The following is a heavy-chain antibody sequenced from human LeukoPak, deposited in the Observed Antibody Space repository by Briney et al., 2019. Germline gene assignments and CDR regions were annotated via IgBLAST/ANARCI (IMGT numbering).Heavy chain of an antibody. J-gene: IGHJ3*02. CDR1: GGTFSSYA. D-gene: IGHD1-7*01. V-gene: IGHV1-69*05. CDR2: IIPIFGTA. CDR3: ASLGTTRAFDI. Sequence: VASVKVSCKASGGTFSSYAISWVRQAPGQGLEWMGRIIPIFGTANYAQKFQGRVTITTDESTSTAYMELSSLRSEDTAVYYCASLGTTRAFDIWGQGTTVTVSS.